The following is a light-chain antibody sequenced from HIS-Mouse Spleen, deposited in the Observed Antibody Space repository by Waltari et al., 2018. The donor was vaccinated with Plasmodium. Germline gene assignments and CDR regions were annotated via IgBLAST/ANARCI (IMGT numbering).Light chain of an antibody. CDR2: DNN. CDR1: SSNIGNNY. CDR3: GTWDSSLSAAV. J-gene: IGLJ7*02. V-gene: IGLV1-51*01. Sequence: QSVLTQPPSVSAAPGQKVTIPCSGSSSNIGNNYVSWYQPLPGTAPKLLIYDNNKRPAGIPDRFSGSKSGTSATLGITGLQTGDEADYYCGTWDSSLSAAVFGGGTQLTAL.